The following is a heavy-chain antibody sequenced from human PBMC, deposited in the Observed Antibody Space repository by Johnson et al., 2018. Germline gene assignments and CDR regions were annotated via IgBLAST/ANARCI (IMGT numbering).Heavy chain of an antibody. CDR2: ISYDGSNK. J-gene: IGHJ6*03. V-gene: IGHV3-30-3*02. CDR1: GFTFSSYA. Sequence: QVQLVESGGGVVQPGRSLRLSCAASGFTFSSYAMHWVRQAPGKGLEWVAVISYDGSNKYYADSVKGRFTISRDNSKNTLYLQMNSLRAEDTAVYYCAKSSSGGYPYYYYRDVWGKGTTVTVSS. CDR3: AKSSSGGYPYYYYRDV. D-gene: IGHD6-19*01.